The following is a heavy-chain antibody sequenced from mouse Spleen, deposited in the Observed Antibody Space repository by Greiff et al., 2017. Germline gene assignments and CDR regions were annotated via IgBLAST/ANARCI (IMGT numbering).Heavy chain of an antibody. CDR2: ILPGSGST. CDR1: GYTFTGYW. D-gene: IGHD2-14*01. V-gene: IGHV1-9*01. Sequence: QVQLQQSGAELMKPGASVKLSCKATGYTFTGYWIEWVKQRPGHGLEWIGEILPGSGSTNYNQKFKDKATLTADKSSSTAYMQLSSLTYEDSAVYYCARPYRYDGDWFAYWGQGTLVTVSA. J-gene: IGHJ3*01. CDR3: ARPYRYDGDWFAY.